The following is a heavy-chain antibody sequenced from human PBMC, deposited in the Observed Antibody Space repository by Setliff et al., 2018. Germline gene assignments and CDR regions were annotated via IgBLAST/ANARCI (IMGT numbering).Heavy chain of an antibody. CDR1: GGIFSTLA. Sequence: SVKVSCKASGGIFSTLAITWVRQAPGQGLEWMGGTIPLLPLPNYAVKFQGRVTITADKSTSTAYMELSSLTSEDTAVYYCARNAITGTTKKYYYYLDVWGQGTTGTVS. J-gene: IGHJ6*03. D-gene: IGHD1-7*01. CDR3: ARNAITGTTKKYYYYLDV. CDR2: TIPLLPLP. V-gene: IGHV1-69*10.